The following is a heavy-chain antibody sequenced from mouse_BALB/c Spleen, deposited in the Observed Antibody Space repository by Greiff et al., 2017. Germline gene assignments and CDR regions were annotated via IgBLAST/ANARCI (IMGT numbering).Heavy chain of an antibody. V-gene: IGHV1-5*01. CDR3: TRYEGYYWYFDV. CDR2: IYPGNSDT. J-gene: IGHJ1*01. D-gene: IGHD2-3*01. CDR1: GYTFTSYW. Sequence: EVQLQQSGTVLARPGASVKMSCKASGYTFTSYWMHWVKQRPGQGLEWIGAIYPGNSDTSYNQKFKGKAKLTAVTSTSTAYMELSSLTNEDSAVYYCTRYEGYYWYFDVWGAGTTVTVSS.